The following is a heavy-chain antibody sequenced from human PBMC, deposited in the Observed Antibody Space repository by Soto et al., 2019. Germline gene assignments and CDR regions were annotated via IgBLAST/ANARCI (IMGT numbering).Heavy chain of an antibody. Sequence: QVQLVQSGAEVKEPGDSVRVSCEASGYTFTAYYIHWVRQAPGQGLEWMGWINPKFGDTTYAQDFQGRVSMTRDMSISTVDMELSRLTSDDTAIYYCARNLDCYYGPGSGNGHGFWGQGTTVTVFS. D-gene: IGHD3-10*01. V-gene: IGHV1-2*02. J-gene: IGHJ6*02. CDR2: INPKFGDT. CDR1: GYTFTAYY. CDR3: ARNLDCYYGPGSGNGHGF.